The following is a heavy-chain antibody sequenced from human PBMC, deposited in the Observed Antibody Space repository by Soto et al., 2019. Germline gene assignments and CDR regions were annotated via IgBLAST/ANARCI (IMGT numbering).Heavy chain of an antibody. CDR3: ARERPTDS. CDR2: IYSSGST. Sequence: EVQLVESGGGLIQPGGSLRLSCAASEFTVSSHYMSWVRQAPGKGLEWVSAIYSSGSTYYTDSVKGRFTISRDNSKNTLYLQMNSLRAEDTAVYYCARERPTDSWGQGTLVTVSS. V-gene: IGHV3-53*01. CDR1: EFTVSSHY. J-gene: IGHJ4*02.